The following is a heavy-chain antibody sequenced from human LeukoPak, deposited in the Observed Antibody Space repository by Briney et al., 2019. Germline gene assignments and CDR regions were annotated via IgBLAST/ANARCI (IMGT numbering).Heavy chain of an antibody. D-gene: IGHD3-10*01. J-gene: IGHJ4*02. CDR3: AKDQRFGELSADY. CDR1: GFTFSSYA. V-gene: IGHV3-23*01. Sequence: GGSLRLSCAASGFTFSSYAMSWVRQAPRKGLEWVSAISGSGGSTYYADSVKGRFTISRDNSKNTLYLQMNSLRAEDTAVYYCAKDQRFGELSADYWGQGTLVTVSS. CDR2: ISGSGGST.